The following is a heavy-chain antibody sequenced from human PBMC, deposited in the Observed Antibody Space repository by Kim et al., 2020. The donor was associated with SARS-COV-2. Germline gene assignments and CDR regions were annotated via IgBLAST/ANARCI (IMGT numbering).Heavy chain of an antibody. D-gene: IGHD3-10*01. CDR3: ARGWITMVRGVQILYYFDY. V-gene: IGHV6-1*01. CDR2: TYYRSKWYN. Sequence: SQTLSLTCAISGDSVSSNSAAWNWIRQSPSRGLEWLGRTYYRSKWYNDYAVSVKSRITINPDTSKNQFSLQLNSVTPEDTAVYYCARGWITMVRGVQILYYFDYWGQGTLVTVSS. CDR1: GDSVSSNSAA. J-gene: IGHJ4*02.